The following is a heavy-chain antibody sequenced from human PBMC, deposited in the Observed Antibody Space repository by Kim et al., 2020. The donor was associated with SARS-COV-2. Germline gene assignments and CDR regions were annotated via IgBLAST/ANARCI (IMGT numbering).Heavy chain of an antibody. CDR3: ARVVGEWLLAYYFDY. V-gene: IGHV3-11*04. J-gene: IGHJ4*02. Sequence: SVKGRFTISRDKAKNSRYLQMNSLRAEDTAVYYCARVVGEWLLAYYFDYWGQGTLVTVSS. D-gene: IGHD3-3*01.